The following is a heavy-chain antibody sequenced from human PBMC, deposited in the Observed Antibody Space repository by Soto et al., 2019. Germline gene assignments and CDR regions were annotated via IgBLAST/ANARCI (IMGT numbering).Heavy chain of an antibody. J-gene: IGHJ6*02. CDR3: ARGILRFLEWLPQGYYYGMDV. CDR1: GYTFTSYD. V-gene: IGHV1-8*01. Sequence: QVQLVQSGAEVKKPGASVKVSCKASGYTFTSYDINWVRQATGQGLEWMGWMNPNSGNTGYAQKFQGRVTMTRNTSICTAYMELSSLRSEDTAVYYCARGILRFLEWLPQGYYYGMDVWGQGTTVTVSS. CDR2: MNPNSGNT. D-gene: IGHD3-3*01.